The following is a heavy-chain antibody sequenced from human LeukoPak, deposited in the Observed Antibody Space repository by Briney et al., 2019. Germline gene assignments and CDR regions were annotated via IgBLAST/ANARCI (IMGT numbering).Heavy chain of an antibody. CDR1: GGSISSYY. Sequence: SETLSLTCTVSGGSISSYYWSWIRQPPGKGLEWIGYIYYSGSTNYNPSLKSRVTISVDTSKNQFSLKLSSVTAADTAVYYCARSDRVPAAIVGYYGMDVWGKGTTVTVSS. J-gene: IGHJ6*04. CDR2: IYYSGST. CDR3: ARSDRVPAAIVGYYGMDV. D-gene: IGHD2-2*02. V-gene: IGHV4-59*01.